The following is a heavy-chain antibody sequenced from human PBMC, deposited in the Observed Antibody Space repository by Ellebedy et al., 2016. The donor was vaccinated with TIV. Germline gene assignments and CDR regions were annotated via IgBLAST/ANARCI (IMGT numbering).Heavy chain of an antibody. CDR1: GASISSSY. V-gene: IGHV4-59*01. CDR2: ISNTGRT. CDR3: ARDRRGSYDF. J-gene: IGHJ4*02. Sequence: MPSETLSLTCTVSGASISSSYWSWIRQTPGKDLEWIGYISNTGRTNYNPSLQSRVTISVDTSRNQFSLTLRSLTAADKAVYYCARDRRGSYDFWGQGTLLAVSS. D-gene: IGHD3-10*01.